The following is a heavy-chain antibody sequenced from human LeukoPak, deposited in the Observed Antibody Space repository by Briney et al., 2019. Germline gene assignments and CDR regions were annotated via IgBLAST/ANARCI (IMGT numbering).Heavy chain of an antibody. CDR1: GFSISTYA. Sequence: PGRSLRLSCVASGFSISTYAMHWVRQAPGKGLEWVAIIWYDGSNENYADPAKGRSTISRDNSKNTLYLQMNSLRVEDTAVYYCARNRYAADVFDIWGQGTMVTVSS. J-gene: IGHJ3*02. D-gene: IGHD1/OR15-1a*01. V-gene: IGHV3-33*01. CDR2: IWYDGSNE. CDR3: ARNRYAADVFDI.